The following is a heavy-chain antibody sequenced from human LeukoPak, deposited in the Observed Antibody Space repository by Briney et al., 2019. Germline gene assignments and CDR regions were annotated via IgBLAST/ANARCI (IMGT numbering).Heavy chain of an antibody. J-gene: IGHJ4*02. CDR3: ARLRPPRIAARYYFDY. CDR2: INPNSGGT. V-gene: IGHV1-2*02. D-gene: IGHD6-6*01. Sequence: GASVKVSCKASGYTFTTHDLTWVRQATGQGLEWMGWINPNSGGTNYAQKFQGRVTMTRDTSISTAYMELSRLRSDDTAVYYCARLRPPRIAARYYFDYWGQGTLVTVSS. CDR1: GYTFTTHD.